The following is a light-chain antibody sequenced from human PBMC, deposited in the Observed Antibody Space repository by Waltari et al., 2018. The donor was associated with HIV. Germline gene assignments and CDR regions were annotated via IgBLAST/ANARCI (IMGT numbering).Light chain of an antibody. CDR1: QTVNKK. CDR2: DAS. V-gene: IGKV1-39*01. CDR3: QLSFSYPLT. J-gene: IGKJ3*01. Sequence: IQTTQSPSSLSASVGDSVTITCRASQTVNKKLNWYQQKPGEAPKVVIYDASTLQTVVPSRFRGGGSWTDFTLTITSLRLDDFATYFGQLSFSYPLTFGPGTKVDI.